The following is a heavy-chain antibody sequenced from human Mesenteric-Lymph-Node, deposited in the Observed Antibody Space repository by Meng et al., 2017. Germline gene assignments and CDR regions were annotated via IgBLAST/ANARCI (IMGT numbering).Heavy chain of an antibody. Sequence: ASVKVSCKASGYIFGSYGIGWVRQAPGQGLEWLGWISVYSDITEYSQKFQDRVSMTTDTSASTAYMELSSLRSEDTAVYYCARVGRVGATINWFDPWGQGTLVTVSS. J-gene: IGHJ5*02. CDR1: GYIFGSYG. D-gene: IGHD1-26*01. V-gene: IGHV1-18*01. CDR3: ARVGRVGATINWFDP. CDR2: ISVYSDIT.